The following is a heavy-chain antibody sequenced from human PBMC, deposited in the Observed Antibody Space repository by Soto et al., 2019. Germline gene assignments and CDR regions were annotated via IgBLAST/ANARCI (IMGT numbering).Heavy chain of an antibody. CDR3: AREGLTGTIGIYYYYGMDV. CDR2: IYYSGST. J-gene: IGHJ6*02. V-gene: IGHV4-59*01. CDR1: GGSISSYY. D-gene: IGHD1-7*01. Sequence: QVQLQESGPGLVKPSETLSLTCTVSGGSISSYYWSWIRQPPGKGLEWIVYIYYSGSTNYNPSLKSRVTTSVDTSKNQFSLTLSSVTAADTAVYYCAREGLTGTIGIYYYYGMDVWDQGTTVTVSS.